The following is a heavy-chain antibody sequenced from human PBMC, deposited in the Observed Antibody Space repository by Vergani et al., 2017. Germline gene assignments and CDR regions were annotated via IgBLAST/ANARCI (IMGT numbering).Heavy chain of an antibody. Sequence: QVQLVQSGAEVKKPGASVKVSCKASGYTFTGYYMHWVRQAPGQGLEWMGWINPNSGGTNYAQKFQGRVTMNRDTSISTAYMELSRLRSDDTAVYYCASDLIENETYGRSGYWGPGNLVTVSS. CDR1: GYTFTGYY. V-gene: IGHV1-2*02. CDR3: ASDLIENETYGRSGY. CDR2: INPNSGGT. D-gene: IGHD6-25*01. J-gene: IGHJ1*01.